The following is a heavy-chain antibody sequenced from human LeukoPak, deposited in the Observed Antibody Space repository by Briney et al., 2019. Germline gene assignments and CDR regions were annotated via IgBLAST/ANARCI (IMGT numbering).Heavy chain of an antibody. J-gene: IGHJ6*02. V-gene: IGHV3-7*01. Sequence: GGSLRLSCAASGFSISTYWMSWVRQAPGKGLEWVASIHPAGGVQKYIDSVQGRFIISRDNAENLIYLQMNGLRGEDTAVYYCAKDLSRLYYNYGMDVWGQGTTVTVSS. CDR2: IHPAGGVQ. CDR3: AKDLSRLYYNYGMDV. CDR1: GFSISTYW. D-gene: IGHD3-16*01.